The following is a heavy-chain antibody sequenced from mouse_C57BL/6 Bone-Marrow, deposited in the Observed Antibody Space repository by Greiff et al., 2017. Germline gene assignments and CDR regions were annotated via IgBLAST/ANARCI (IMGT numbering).Heavy chain of an antibody. V-gene: IGHV1-55*01. Sequence: QVQLQQSGAELVKPGASVKMSCKASGYTFTSYWITWVKQRPGQGLEWIGDIYPGSGSTNYNEKFKSKATLTVDTSASTAYMQLSSLTSEDSAVYYCARRLYDYDFDYWGQGTTLTVSS. CDR2: IYPGSGST. CDR3: ARRLYDYDFDY. D-gene: IGHD2-4*01. CDR1: GYTFTSYW. J-gene: IGHJ2*01.